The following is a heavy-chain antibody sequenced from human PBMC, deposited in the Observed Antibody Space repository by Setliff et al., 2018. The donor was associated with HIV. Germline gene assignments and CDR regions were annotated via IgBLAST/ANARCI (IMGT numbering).Heavy chain of an antibody. CDR3: AKGFRPVDTALVSGPTY. CDR2: ISYDGSYK. CDR1: RFTFSGYA. J-gene: IGHJ4*02. D-gene: IGHD5-18*01. V-gene: IGHV3-30*04. Sequence: PGGSLRLSCAASRFTFSGYAMHWVRQAQGEGLEWVAFISYDGSYKYYADSAKGRFIISRDNSQNTLYLQMNSLRADDTAIYYCAKGFRPVDTALVSGPTYWGQGIRVTVSS.